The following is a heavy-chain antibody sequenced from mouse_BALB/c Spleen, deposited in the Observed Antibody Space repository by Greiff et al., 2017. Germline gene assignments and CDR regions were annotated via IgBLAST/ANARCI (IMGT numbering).Heavy chain of an antibody. CDR3: ASLNYYGSSPFAY. J-gene: IGHJ3*01. D-gene: IGHD1-1*01. CDR2: IWAGGST. V-gene: IGHV2-9*02. Sequence: VQLQESGPGLVAPSQSLSITCTVSGFSLTSYGVHWVRQPPGKGLEWLGVIWAGGSTNYNSALMSRLSISKDNSKSQVFLKMNSLQTDDTAMYYCASLNYYGSSPFAYWGQGTLVTVSA. CDR1: GFSLTSYG.